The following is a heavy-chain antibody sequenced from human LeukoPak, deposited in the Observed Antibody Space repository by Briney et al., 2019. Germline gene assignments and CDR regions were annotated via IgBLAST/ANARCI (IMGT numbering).Heavy chain of an antibody. CDR1: GFTFDDYG. D-gene: IGHD2-15*01. Sequence: PGGSLRLSCAASGFTFDDYGMHWVRQVPGKGLEWVSGISWNSGNIGYADSVKGRFTISRDNAKNSLYLQMNSLRAEDTALYYCAKGACSGGSCSHGYYYYYGMDVWGQGTTVTVSS. V-gene: IGHV3-9*01. J-gene: IGHJ6*02. CDR2: ISWNSGNI. CDR3: AKGACSGGSCSHGYYYYYGMDV.